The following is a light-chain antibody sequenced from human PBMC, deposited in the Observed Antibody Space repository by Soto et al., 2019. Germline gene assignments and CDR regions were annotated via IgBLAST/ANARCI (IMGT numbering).Light chain of an antibody. CDR2: GAS. J-gene: IGKJ4*01. CDR1: QSVSSN. CDR3: QQYNYWPVT. V-gene: IGKV3D-15*01. Sequence: EIVMTQSPATLSVSPGERATLSCRASQSVSSNLAWYQQKPGQAPRLLIHGASTRATGVPARISGSGSGTDFTLTISGLQSEDFATYYCQQYNYWPVTFGGGTKVDIK.